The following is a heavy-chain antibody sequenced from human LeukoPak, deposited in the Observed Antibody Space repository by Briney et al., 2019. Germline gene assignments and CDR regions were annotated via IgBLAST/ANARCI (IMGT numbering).Heavy chain of an antibody. CDR1: GGTFSSYA. CDR2: IIPILGIA. CDR3: YWGSGGLDY. V-gene: IGHV1-69*04. D-gene: IGHD7-27*01. J-gene: IGHJ4*02. Sequence: SVKVSCKASGGTFSSYAISWVRQAPGQGLEWMGRIIPILGIANYAQKFQGRVTMTRNTSISTAYMELSSLRSEDTAVYYCYWGSGGLDYWGQGTLVTVSS.